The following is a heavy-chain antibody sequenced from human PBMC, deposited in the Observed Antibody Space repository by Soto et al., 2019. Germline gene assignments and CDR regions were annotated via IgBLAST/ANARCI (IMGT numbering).Heavy chain of an antibody. CDR1: GGSISSYY. V-gene: IGHV4-59*01. CDR2: IYYSGRT. CDR3: ASDTVTPLYYYYGMDV. Sequence: WETLSLTCTVSGGSISSYYWSWIRQPPGKGLEWIGYIYYSGRTNYNRSLKSRVTISVDTSKNQFSLKLRSVTAADTAVYYCASDTVTPLYYYYGMDVWGQGTTVTV. J-gene: IGHJ6*02. D-gene: IGHD4-17*01.